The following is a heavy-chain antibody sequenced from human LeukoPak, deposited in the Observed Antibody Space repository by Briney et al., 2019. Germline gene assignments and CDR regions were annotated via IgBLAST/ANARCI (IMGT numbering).Heavy chain of an antibody. Sequence: GGSLRLSCAASGFTFRSYAMHWVRQAPGKGLEWVASIRYDGSNKYHADSVKGRFTISRDNSKNTLYLQVNSLRPEDTAVYYCAKDSGYGTRSSFYWGQGTLVTVSS. J-gene: IGHJ4*02. CDR2: IRYDGSNK. V-gene: IGHV3-30*02. D-gene: IGHD5-12*01. CDR1: GFTFRSYA. CDR3: AKDSGYGTRSSFY.